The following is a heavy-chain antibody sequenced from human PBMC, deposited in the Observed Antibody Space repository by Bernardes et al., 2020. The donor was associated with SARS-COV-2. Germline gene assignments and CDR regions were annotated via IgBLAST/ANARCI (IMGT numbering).Heavy chain of an antibody. J-gene: IGHJ6*02. V-gene: IGHV3-33*01. CDR3: ARDPQDYYDFWSGYYNDYYYGMDV. D-gene: IGHD3-3*01. CDR1: GFTFSSYG. CDR2: IWYDGSNK. Sequence: GGSLRLSCAASGFTFSSYGMHWVRQAPGKGLEWVAVIWYDGSNKYYADSVKGRFTISRDNSKNTLYLQMNSLRAEDTAVYYCARDPQDYYDFWSGYYNDYYYGMDVWGQGTTVTVSS.